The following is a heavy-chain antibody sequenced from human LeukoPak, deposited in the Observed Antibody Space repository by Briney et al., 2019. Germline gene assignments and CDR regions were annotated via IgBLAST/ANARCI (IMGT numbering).Heavy chain of an antibody. D-gene: IGHD4-11*01. CDR1: GDSVTTYY. Sequence: KPSEALSLTCTVSGDSVTTYYWSWIRQPPGKGLEWLGYVYYSGSATYNPSLKSRVTISVDTSKNQFSLRLSSVTAADTAVYYCARDGSNWSNDYYHGVDVWGQGTTVTDSS. V-gene: IGHV4-59*02. CDR3: ARDGSNWSNDYYHGVDV. CDR2: VYYSGSA. J-gene: IGHJ6*02.